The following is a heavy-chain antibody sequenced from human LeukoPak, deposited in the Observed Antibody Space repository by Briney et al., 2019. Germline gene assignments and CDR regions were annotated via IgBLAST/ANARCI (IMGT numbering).Heavy chain of an antibody. V-gene: IGHV3-48*02. CDR1: GGGFSSYS. D-gene: IGHD6-13*01. J-gene: IGHJ4*02. CDR3: ARGYSSSWYLD. Sequence: GGSLRLSCEMSGGGFSSYSMYWVRQSPGRGLEWISFITGSGRTTYYADSVKGRFTVSRDNGNNLLFLQMSSLRDDDTAVYYCARGYSSSWYLDWGQGTLVTVSS. CDR2: ITGSGRTT.